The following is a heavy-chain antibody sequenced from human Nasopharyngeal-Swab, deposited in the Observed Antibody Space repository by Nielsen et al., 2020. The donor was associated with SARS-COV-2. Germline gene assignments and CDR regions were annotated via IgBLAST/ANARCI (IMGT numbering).Heavy chain of an antibody. CDR2: ISSSGSTI. D-gene: IGHD3-3*01. V-gene: IGHV3-48*03. CDR1: GFTFSSYE. CDR3: ARHYDPFDY. Sequence: GGSLRLSCAASGFTFSSYEMNWVRQAPGKGLEWVSYISSSGSTIYYADPVKGRFTISRDNAKNSLYLQMNSLRAEDTAVYYCARHYDPFDYWGQGTLVTVSS. J-gene: IGHJ4*02.